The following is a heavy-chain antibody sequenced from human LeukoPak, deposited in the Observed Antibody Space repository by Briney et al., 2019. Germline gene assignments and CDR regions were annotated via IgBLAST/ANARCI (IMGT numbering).Heavy chain of an antibody. CDR2: LNLNSGGT. CDR1: GYTFTGYY. Sequence: ASVKVSCKASGYTFTGYYMHWVRQAPGQGLEWMGWLNLNSGGTKYAQKFQGRVTMTRDTSISTACMEMTSLTSDDTAVFYCARGYGDYGFDYWGQGTLVTVSS. J-gene: IGHJ4*02. D-gene: IGHD4-17*01. CDR3: ARGYGDYGFDY. V-gene: IGHV1-2*02.